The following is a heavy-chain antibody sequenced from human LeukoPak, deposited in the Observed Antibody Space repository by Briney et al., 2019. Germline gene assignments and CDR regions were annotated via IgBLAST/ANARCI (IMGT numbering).Heavy chain of an antibody. J-gene: IGHJ4*02. D-gene: IGHD3-10*01. Sequence: GASVKVSCKASGYTFTSYDINWVRHATGQGLEWMGWMNPNSGNTGYAQKFQGRVTMTRNTSISTAYMELSSLRSEDTAVYYCARDYGSGSYYRLDYSGQGTLVSVSS. CDR1: GYTFTSYD. V-gene: IGHV1-8*01. CDR2: MNPNSGNT. CDR3: ARDYGSGSYYRLDY.